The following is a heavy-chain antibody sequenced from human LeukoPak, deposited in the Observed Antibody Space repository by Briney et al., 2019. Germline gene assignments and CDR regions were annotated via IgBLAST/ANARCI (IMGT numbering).Heavy chain of an antibody. CDR2: IYYSGTT. V-gene: IGHV4-39*01. CDR1: GGSISSSSYY. CDR3: ARQASDYFYYYMDV. J-gene: IGHJ6*03. Sequence: SETLSLTCTVTGGSISSSSYYWGWIRQPPGKGLEWIGSIYYSGTTYYNPSLESRVTISEDTPKNQFSLMLRSVTAADTAVYFCARQASDYFYYYMDVWGKGTTVTVSS.